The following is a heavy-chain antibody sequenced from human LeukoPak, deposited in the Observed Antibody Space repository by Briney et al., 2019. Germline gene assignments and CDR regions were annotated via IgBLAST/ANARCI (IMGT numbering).Heavy chain of an antibody. J-gene: IGHJ3*02. CDR1: GFTFSSYS. V-gene: IGHV3-48*01. D-gene: IGHD3-16*02. Sequence: GGSLRLSCAASGFTFSSYSMNWVRQAPGKGLEWVSYISSSSSTIYYADSVKGRFTISRDNAKNSLYLQMNSLRAEDTAVYYCARERRDYVWGSYRCAFDIWGQGKMVTVSS. CDR2: ISSSSSTI. CDR3: ARERRDYVWGSYRCAFDI.